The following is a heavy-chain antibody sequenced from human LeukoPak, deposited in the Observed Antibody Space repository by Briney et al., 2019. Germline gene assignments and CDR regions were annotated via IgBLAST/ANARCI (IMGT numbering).Heavy chain of an antibody. CDR2: IYPGDSDT. J-gene: IGHJ5*02. Sequence: GESLKISCKGSGYRFTNYWIGWVRQMPGKGLEWMGIIYPGDSDTRYSPSFQGQVTISADKSISTAYLQWSSLKASDTAMYYCARHGAYSSSWFRWFDPWGQGTLVTVSS. V-gene: IGHV5-51*01. CDR1: GYRFTNYW. D-gene: IGHD6-13*01. CDR3: ARHGAYSSSWFRWFDP.